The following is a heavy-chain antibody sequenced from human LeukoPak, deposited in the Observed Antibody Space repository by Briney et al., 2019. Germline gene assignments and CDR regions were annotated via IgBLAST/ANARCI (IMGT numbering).Heavy chain of an antibody. Sequence: PSETLSLTCTVSGGSISSSSYYWGWIRQPPGTGLEWIGSIYNSGSTHYNPSLKSRVTISVDTSKNQFSLKLSSVTAADTAVYYCARHAYYGAKDFDYWGQGTLVTVSS. J-gene: IGHJ4*02. CDR1: GGSISSSSYY. D-gene: IGHD4-23*01. CDR3: ARHAYYGAKDFDY. CDR2: IYNSGST. V-gene: IGHV4-39*01.